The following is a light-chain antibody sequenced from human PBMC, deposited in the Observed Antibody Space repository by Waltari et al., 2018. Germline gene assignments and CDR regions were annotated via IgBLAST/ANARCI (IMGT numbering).Light chain of an antibody. J-gene: IGKJ4*01. V-gene: IGKV1-12*01. CDR1: QTISSW. CDR2: GAS. CDR3: QQTNSFPLT. Sequence: IQMTQSPSSVSASVGDGVTITCRASQTISSWLAWYQQKPGKAPNLLIYGASRLQTGVPSRFGGSGSGTDFTLTISSLQPEDFATYYCQQTNSFPLTFGGGTKVEIK.